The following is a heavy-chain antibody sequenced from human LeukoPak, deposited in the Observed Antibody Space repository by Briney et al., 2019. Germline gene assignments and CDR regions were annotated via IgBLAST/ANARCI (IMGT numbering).Heavy chain of an antibody. V-gene: IGHV3-23*01. J-gene: IGHJ6*02. CDR3: AKPLNTANYYFGVDV. CDR2: ISGSGGST. Sequence: GGSLRLSCAASGFTFSTYAMSWVRQAPEKGLEWVSAISGSGGSTYYADSVKGRFTISRDNSKNTLYLQMDSLRAEDTAVYYCAKPLNTANYYFGVDVWGQGTTVTVSS. CDR1: GFTFSTYA. D-gene: IGHD5-18*01.